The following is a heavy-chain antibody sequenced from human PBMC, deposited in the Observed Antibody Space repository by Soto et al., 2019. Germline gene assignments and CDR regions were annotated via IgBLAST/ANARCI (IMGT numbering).Heavy chain of an antibody. CDR1: GSTFSSSW. Sequence: GGSLRLSCGAXGSTFSSSWMTWVRQAPGKGLEWVANINLDGSERNYVDSVKGRFTISRDNAKNLLYLQMNSLRAEDTAVYYCARDRAYNCFDYWGQGTLVTVSS. D-gene: IGHD5-18*01. J-gene: IGHJ4*02. V-gene: IGHV3-7*05. CDR2: INLDGSER. CDR3: ARDRAYNCFDY.